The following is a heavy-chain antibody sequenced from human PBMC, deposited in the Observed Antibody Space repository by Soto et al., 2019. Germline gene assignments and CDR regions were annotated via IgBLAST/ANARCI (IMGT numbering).Heavy chain of an antibody. D-gene: IGHD5-12*01. CDR2: LYPGDSET. CDR1: GYSFTNYW. V-gene: IGHV5-51*01. J-gene: IGHJ6*02. CDR3: ARQMATITWGYYYYYGMDV. Sequence: GESLKISCKGSGYSFTNYWIGWVRQMPGKGLEWMGILYPGDSETRYSPSFQGQVTISADKSISTAYLQWSSLKASDTAMYYCARQMATITWGYYYYYGMDVWGQGTTVTVSS.